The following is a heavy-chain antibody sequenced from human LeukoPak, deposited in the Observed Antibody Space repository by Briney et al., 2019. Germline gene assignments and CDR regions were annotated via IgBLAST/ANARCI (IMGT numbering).Heavy chain of an antibody. Sequence: SETLSLTCTVSGGSTSSYYWSWIRQSAGKGLEWIGRIYVSGSTTYNPSLNSRVTMSLDKSKNQFSLKLSSVTAADTAVYYCARARLGDYDFWSGYLHYFDYWGQGTLVTVSS. CDR1: GGSTSSYY. CDR2: IYVSGST. J-gene: IGHJ4*02. D-gene: IGHD3-3*01. CDR3: ARARLGDYDFWSGYLHYFDY. V-gene: IGHV4-4*07.